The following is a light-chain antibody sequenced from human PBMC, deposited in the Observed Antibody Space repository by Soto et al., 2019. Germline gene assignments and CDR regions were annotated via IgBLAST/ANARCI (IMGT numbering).Light chain of an antibody. CDR3: HQYNNWPPT. V-gene: IGKV3-15*01. CDR1: QIVSSN. J-gene: IGKJ4*01. CDR2: GAS. Sequence: EIVMPQSPATLSVSPGERATLSCRASQIVSSNLAWYQQKPGQAPRLLIYGASTRATGIPARFSGSGSGTEFTLTISSLQSEDFAVYYCHQYNNWPPTFGGGTKVEIK.